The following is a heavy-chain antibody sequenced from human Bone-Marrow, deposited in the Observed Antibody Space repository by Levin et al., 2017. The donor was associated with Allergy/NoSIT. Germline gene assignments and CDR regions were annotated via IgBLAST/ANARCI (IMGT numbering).Heavy chain of an antibody. D-gene: IGHD2-2*01. CDR1: GFTFGDYA. Sequence: PGGSLRLSCAASGFTFGDYAMHWVRQVPGKGLEWVSGISWNSLNIGYADSVKGRFTISRDNAKNSLYLQMNSLRVEDTATYYCAREGPIDVVLAPAAQSFDSWGQGTLVTVSS. CDR3: AREGPIDVVLAPAAQSFDS. V-gene: IGHV3-9*01. CDR2: ISWNSLNI. J-gene: IGHJ4*02.